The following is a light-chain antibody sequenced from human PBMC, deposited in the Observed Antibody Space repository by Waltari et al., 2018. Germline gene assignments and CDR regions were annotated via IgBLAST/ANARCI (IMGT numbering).Light chain of an antibody. Sequence: EIMLTQSPATLSLSPGERATLSCRASQSVSSYLVWYQQKPGQTPRLLIYGASNRATGIPARFSGSGSGTDFTLTISSLEPEDFAVYYCHQRSNWPITFGQGTRLEIK. J-gene: IGKJ5*01. CDR2: GAS. CDR3: HQRSNWPIT. V-gene: IGKV3-11*01. CDR1: QSVSSY.